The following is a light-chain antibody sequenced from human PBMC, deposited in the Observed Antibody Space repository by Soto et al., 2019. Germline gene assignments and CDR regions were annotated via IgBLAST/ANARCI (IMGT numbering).Light chain of an antibody. J-gene: IGKJ1*01. CDR3: QQSGSSPQT. CDR1: QSVSSSY. Sequence: EIVLTQSPGTLSLSPGERATLSCRASQSVSSSYLAWYQQKPGQAPRLLIYGASSRATGIPERFSGSGSGTDFTLTFSRLEPEDFAVYYCQQSGSSPQTFGQGTKVEIK. CDR2: GAS. V-gene: IGKV3-20*01.